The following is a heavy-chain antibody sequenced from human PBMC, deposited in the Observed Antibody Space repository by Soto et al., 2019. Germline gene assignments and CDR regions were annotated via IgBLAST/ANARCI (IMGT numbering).Heavy chain of an antibody. V-gene: IGHV3-9*01. Sequence: EVQLVESGGGLVRPGRSLRLSCTASGFTFVDYAMHWVRQAPGRGLEWVSGITWNGGNIAYADSVKGRFTIARDDDNNSLYRQMNSLRAEDTALYYCVKDSYADFHRVLSTAEYLFDYWGHGTLVTVSS. CDR2: ITWNGGNI. CDR3: VKDSYADFHRVLSTAEYLFDY. D-gene: IGHD2-2*01. J-gene: IGHJ4*01. CDR1: GFTFVDYA.